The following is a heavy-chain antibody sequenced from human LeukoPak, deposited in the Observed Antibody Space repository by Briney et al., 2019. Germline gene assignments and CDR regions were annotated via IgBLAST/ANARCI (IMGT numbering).Heavy chain of an antibody. CDR1: GGSISSSSYY. Sequence: SSETLSLTCTVSGGSISSSSYYWGWIRQPPGKGLEWIGSIYYSGSTYYNPSLKSRVTISVDTSKNQFSLKLSSVTAADTAVYYCARDSRLEAADAFDIWGQGTMVTVSS. V-gene: IGHV4-39*07. J-gene: IGHJ3*02. D-gene: IGHD6-13*01. CDR3: ARDSRLEAADAFDI. CDR2: IYYSGST.